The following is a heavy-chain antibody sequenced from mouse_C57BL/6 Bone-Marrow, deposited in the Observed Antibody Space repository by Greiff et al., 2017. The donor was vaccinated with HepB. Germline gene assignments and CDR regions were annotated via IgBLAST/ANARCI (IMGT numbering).Heavy chain of an antibody. V-gene: IGHV1-50*01. CDR1: GYTFTSYW. D-gene: IGHD1-1*01. J-gene: IGHJ4*01. Sequence: VQLQQPGAELVKPGASVKLSCKASGYTFTSYWMQWVKQRPGQGLEWIGEIDPSDSYTNYNQKFKGKATLTVDTSSSTAYMQLSSLTSEDSAVYYCARLDYGSSYYAMDYWGQGTSVTVSS. CDR2: IDPSDSYT. CDR3: ARLDYGSSYYAMDY.